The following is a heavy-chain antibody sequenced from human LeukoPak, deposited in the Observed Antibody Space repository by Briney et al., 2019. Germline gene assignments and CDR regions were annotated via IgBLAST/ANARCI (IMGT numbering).Heavy chain of an antibody. CDR3: ARGKTGIAAAGYYYYYYMDV. J-gene: IGHJ6*03. D-gene: IGHD6-13*01. CDR1: GYTFTGYY. V-gene: IGHV1-18*04. CDR2: ISAYNGNT. Sequence: ASVKVSCKASGYTFTGYYMHWVRQAPGQGLEWMGWISAYNGNTNYAQKLQGRVTMTTDTSTSTAYMELRSLRSDDTAVYYCARGKTGIAAAGYYYYYYMDVWGKGTTVTVSS.